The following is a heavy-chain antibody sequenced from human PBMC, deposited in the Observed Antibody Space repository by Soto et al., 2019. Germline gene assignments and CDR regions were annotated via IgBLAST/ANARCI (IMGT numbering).Heavy chain of an antibody. CDR1: GFTFISYS. V-gene: IGHV3-21*01. D-gene: IGHD3-3*01. Sequence: GGALRLSCAASGFTFISYSMNWVRQAPGKGLEWVSSISSSSSYIYYADSVKGRFTISRDNAKNSLYLQMNSLRAEDTAVYYRARAHVLRFLEWLASVNYYYGMDVWGQGTTVTVSS. CDR2: ISSSSSYI. J-gene: IGHJ6*02. CDR3: ARAHVLRFLEWLASVNYYYGMDV.